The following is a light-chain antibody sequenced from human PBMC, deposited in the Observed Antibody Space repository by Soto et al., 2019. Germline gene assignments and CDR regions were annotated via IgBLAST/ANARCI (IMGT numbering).Light chain of an antibody. V-gene: IGKV4-1*01. J-gene: IGKJ1*01. CDR1: QSVLYSSSNQNY. Sequence: DIVMTQSPDSLSVSLGERATINCKSSQSVLYSSSNQNYLAWYQQKPGQPPKLLIYWASTRESGVPDRCSGSGSGTDFTLTINNLQPEDVAVYYCQQYYATPTWAFGQGTKVEIK. CDR3: QQYYATPTWA. CDR2: WAS.